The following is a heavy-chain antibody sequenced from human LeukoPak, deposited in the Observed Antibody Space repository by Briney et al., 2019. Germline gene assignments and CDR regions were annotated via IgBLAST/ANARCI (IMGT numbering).Heavy chain of an antibody. J-gene: IGHJ6*03. CDR2: ISSSSSYI. CDR3: ARDRAYYYMDV. CDR1: RFTFSSYS. V-gene: IGHV3-21*01. Sequence: GGSLRLSCAASRFTFSSYSMNWVRQAPGKGLEWVSSISSSSSYIYYADSVKGRFTISRDNAKNSLYLQMNSLRAEDTAVYYCARDRAYYYMDVWGKGTTVTVSS.